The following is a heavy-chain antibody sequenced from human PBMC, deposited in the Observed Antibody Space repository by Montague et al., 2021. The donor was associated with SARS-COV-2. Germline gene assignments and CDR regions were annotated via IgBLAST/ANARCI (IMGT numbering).Heavy chain of an antibody. Sequence: SETLSLTCAVYGGSFSGYYWNWIRQPPGKGLEWIGEINHSGSANYNPSLKRRVTISVDMSKNQFSLKLNSVTAADTAVYYCARLGEGVVPAPILGVGPYYSYFYMDVWGKGDTVTVSS. D-gene: IGHD2-2*02. J-gene: IGHJ6*03. V-gene: IGHV4-34*01. CDR3: ARLGEGVVPAPILGVGPYYSYFYMDV. CDR1: GGSFSGYY. CDR2: INHSGSA.